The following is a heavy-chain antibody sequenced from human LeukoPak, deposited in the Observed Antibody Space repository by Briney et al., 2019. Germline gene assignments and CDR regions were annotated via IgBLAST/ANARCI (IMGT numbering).Heavy chain of an antibody. Sequence: GGSLRLSCAASGFTFSSYGMHWVRQAPGKGLEWVAVIWYDGSNKYYADLVKGRFTISRDNSKNTLYLQMNSLRAEDRAVYYCARDEVRYCSSTSCYGGLDYWGQGTLVTVSS. J-gene: IGHJ4*02. CDR1: GFTFSSYG. D-gene: IGHD2-2*01. V-gene: IGHV3-33*01. CDR3: ARDEVRYCSSTSCYGGLDY. CDR2: IWYDGSNK.